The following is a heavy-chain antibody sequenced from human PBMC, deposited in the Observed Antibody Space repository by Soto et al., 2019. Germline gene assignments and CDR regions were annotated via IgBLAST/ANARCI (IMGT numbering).Heavy chain of an antibody. Sequence: GGSLRLSCAASGFTFSSYAMSWVHQAPGKGLEWVSAISGSGGSTYYADSVKGRFTISRDNSKNTLYLQMNSLRAEDTAVSYCAKDLDIVVVVADSFDYWGQGTLVTVSS. V-gene: IGHV3-23*01. CDR1: GFTFSSYA. CDR2: ISGSGGST. J-gene: IGHJ4*02. D-gene: IGHD2-15*01. CDR3: AKDLDIVVVVADSFDY.